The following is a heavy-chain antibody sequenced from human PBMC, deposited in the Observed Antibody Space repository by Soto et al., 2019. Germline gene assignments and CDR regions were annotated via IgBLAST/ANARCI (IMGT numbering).Heavy chain of an antibody. V-gene: IGHV1-69*04. CDR3: ARDTDSEAMIVVVHDKRSWYDP. J-gene: IGHJ5*02. CDR2: IIPILGIA. CDR1: GGTFSSYT. Sequence: SVKVSCKASGGTFSSYTISCVRQAPGQGLEWMGRIIPILGIANYAQKFQGRATITADKSTSTAYMELSSLRSEDTAVYYCARDTDSEAMIVVVHDKRSWYDPWGQGTLVTVSS. D-gene: IGHD3-22*01.